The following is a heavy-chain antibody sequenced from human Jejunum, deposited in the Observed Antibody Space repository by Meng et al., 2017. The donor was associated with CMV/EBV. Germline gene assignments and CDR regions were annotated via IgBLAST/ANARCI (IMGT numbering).Heavy chain of an antibody. J-gene: IGHJ6*02. CDR3: ARDEGGIPAAKNGMDV. D-gene: IGHD2-2*01. V-gene: IGHV1-2*02. CDR2: INPNSGGI. CDR1: YTLSAYY. Sequence: YTLSAYYIAWVRQAPGQGLEWMGWINPNSGGIKYSQKFQGRVTMTGDTSGNTVYMELTSLRSDDTAKYFCARDEGGIPAAKNGMDVWGQGTTVTVSS.